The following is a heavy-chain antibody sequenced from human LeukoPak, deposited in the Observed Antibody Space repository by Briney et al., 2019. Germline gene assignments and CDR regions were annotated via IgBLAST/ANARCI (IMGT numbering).Heavy chain of an antibody. J-gene: IGHJ3*02. CDR2: INTNSGGT. D-gene: IGHD1-1*01. V-gene: IGHV1-2*02. CDR3: ARQNNWNAFDI. Sequence: GASVKVSCKAAGYTLTRYYMHSVRQAPGQGLGWMGWINTNSGGTNYAQKFQGRVTMTRDTSISTAYMELSRLRSDDTAVYYCARQNNWNAFDIWGQGTMVTVSS. CDR1: GYTLTRYY.